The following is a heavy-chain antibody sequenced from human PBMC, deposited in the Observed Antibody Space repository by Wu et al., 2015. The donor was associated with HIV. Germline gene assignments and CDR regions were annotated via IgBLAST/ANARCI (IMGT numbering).Heavy chain of an antibody. Sequence: QVQLVQSGAEVKKPGASVKVSCRTSEYSFTAYYIHWVRQAPGQGLEWMGRLNPNTGGADSSQKFQGRVTLTRDTSINTAYMDLRRLRVDDSATYYCASGIQAGGANYWGQGTLVTVSS. J-gene: IGHJ4*02. CDR3: ASGIQAGGANY. CDR2: LNPNTGGA. V-gene: IGHV1-2*02. D-gene: IGHD2-21*01. CDR1: EYSFTAYY.